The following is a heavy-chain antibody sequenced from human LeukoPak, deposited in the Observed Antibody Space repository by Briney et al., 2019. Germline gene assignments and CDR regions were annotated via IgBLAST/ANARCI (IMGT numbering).Heavy chain of an antibody. CDR1: GGTFSSYA. CDR2: IIPIFGTA. CDR3: ARAGGGSPGNYYDGFQVPKIDY. D-gene: IGHD3-22*01. Sequence: SVKVSCKASGGTFSSYAISWVRQAPGQGLEWMGGIIPIFGTANYAQKFQGRVTITADESTSTAYMELSSLRSEDTAVYYCARAGGGSPGNYYDGFQVPKIDYWAREPWSPSPQ. V-gene: IGHV1-69*01. J-gene: IGHJ4*02.